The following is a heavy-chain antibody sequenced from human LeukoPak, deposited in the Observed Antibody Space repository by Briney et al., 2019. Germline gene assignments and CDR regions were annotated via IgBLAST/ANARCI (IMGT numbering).Heavy chain of an antibody. CDR2: IYPGDSDT. D-gene: IGHD6-13*01. J-gene: IGHJ4*02. V-gene: IGHV5-51*01. CDR1: GYSFTIYW. CDR3: ARRSKYSSSWYHDY. Sequence: GESLKISCQGSGYSFTIYWIGWVRQMPGKGLEWMGIIYPGDSDTRYSPSFQGQVTISADKSISTAYLQWSSLKASGTAMYYCARRSKYSSSWYHDYWGQGTLVTVSS.